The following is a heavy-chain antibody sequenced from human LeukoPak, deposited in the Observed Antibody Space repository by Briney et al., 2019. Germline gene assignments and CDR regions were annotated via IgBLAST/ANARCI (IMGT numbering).Heavy chain of an antibody. J-gene: IGHJ6*03. CDR3: ARAKRSGSDPDYMDV. D-gene: IGHD1-26*01. V-gene: IGHV1-69*13. CDR1: GGIFSNYA. CDR2: IIPIFGTA. Sequence: ASVKVSCKASGGIFSNYAISWVRQAPGQGLEWMGGIIPIFGTANYAQKFQGRVTIIADESTSTAYMDLSNLRSEDTAVYYCARAKRSGSDPDYMDVWGKGTTVTISS.